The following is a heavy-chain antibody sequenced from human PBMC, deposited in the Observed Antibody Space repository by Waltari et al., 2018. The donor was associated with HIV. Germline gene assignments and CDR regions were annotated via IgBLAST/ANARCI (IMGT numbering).Heavy chain of an antibody. D-gene: IGHD3-22*01. Sequence: QVQLQQWGAGLLKPSETLSLTCAVYGGSFSGYYWSWIRQPPGKGLEWIGEINHSGSTNYNPSLKSRVTISVDTSKNQFSLKLSSVTAADTAVYYCARGPPSSGYPNWGQGTLVTVSS. CDR1: GGSFSGYY. CDR2: INHSGST. J-gene: IGHJ4*02. V-gene: IGHV4-34*01. CDR3: ARGPPSSGYPN.